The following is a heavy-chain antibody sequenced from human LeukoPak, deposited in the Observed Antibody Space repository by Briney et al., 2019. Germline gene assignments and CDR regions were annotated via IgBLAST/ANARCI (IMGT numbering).Heavy chain of an antibody. D-gene: IGHD1-26*01. CDR2: ISWNSGSI. CDR3: GRGGSYYYSFYYRTV. J-gene: IGHJ6*03. CDR1: GFTFDDYA. Sequence: GGSLRLSCAASGFTFDDYAMHWVRQAPGKGLEWVSGISWNSGSIGHADSVKGRFTISRDNAKNSLYLQMNSLRAEDTAVYYCGRGGSYYYSFYYRTVGGKGPTSTV. V-gene: IGHV3-9*01.